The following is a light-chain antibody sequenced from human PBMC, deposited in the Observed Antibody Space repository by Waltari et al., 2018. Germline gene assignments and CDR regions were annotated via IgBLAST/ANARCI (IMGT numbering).Light chain of an antibody. V-gene: IGKV3-20*01. J-gene: IGKJ4*01. Sequence: EIVLTQSPGTLSLSPGARATLSCRASQSVSRNYLAWYQQRPGQAPMLLIYGASLMATDIPDRFSGSGSGTDFTLTISRLEPEDLAVYYCQHYGSSRVTFGGGTKVEIK. CDR2: GAS. CDR3: QHYGSSRVT. CDR1: QSVSRNY.